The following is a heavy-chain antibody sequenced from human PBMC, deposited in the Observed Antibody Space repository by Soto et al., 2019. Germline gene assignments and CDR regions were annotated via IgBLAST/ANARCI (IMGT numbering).Heavy chain of an antibody. V-gene: IGHV4-39*01. CDR2: IYYSGST. CDR3: ASFYYGSGSNRRYYYYGMDV. D-gene: IGHD3-10*01. Sequence: SATLSLTCPVSGGSISSISSYWGWIREPPGKGLEWIGSIYYSGSTYYNPSLKSRVTISVDTSKNQFSLKLSSVTAADTAVYYCASFYYGSGSNRRYYYYGMDVWGQGTTVT. J-gene: IGHJ6*02. CDR1: GGSISSISSY.